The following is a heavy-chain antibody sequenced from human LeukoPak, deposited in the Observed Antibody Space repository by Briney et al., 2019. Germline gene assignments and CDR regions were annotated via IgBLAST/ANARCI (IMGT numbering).Heavy chain of an antibody. CDR2: ISHDGSNI. J-gene: IGHJ5*02. CDR3: AKDPYRVIVATGNYLDP. D-gene: IGHD3-22*01. Sequence: GGSLRLSCVASGFTFYSYGMHWVRQAPGKGPEWVAVISHDGSNIHYGDSVKGRFTISRDNSKNTLYLQMNSLRAEDTAVYHCAKDPYRVIVATGNYLDPWGQGTLVTVSS. CDR1: GFTFYSYG. V-gene: IGHV3-30*18.